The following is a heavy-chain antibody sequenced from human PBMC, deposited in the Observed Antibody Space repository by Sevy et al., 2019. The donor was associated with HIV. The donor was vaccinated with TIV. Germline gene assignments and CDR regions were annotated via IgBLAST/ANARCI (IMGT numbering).Heavy chain of an antibody. J-gene: IGHJ4*02. CDR2: IKQDGSEK. CDR1: GFTFSNNW. D-gene: IGHD3-10*01. V-gene: IGHV3-7*01. Sequence: GGSMRLSCVASGFTFSNNWMTWVRQAPGKGLQWVANIKQDGSEKYFVDSVKGRFTISRDNAKNSLYLQMSSLRVEDTAVYYCAGGIFGSGSRLGLGYWGQGTLVTVSS. CDR3: AGGIFGSGSRLGLGY.